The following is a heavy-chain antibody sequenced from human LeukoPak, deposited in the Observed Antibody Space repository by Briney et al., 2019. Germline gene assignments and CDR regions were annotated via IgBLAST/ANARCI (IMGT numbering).Heavy chain of an antibody. D-gene: IGHD3-22*01. J-gene: IGHJ6*02. V-gene: IGHV3-73*01. CDR2: IRIKPDNYAT. CDR3: SRFDLYYHGTYYASDGLDV. Sequence: GGSLRLSCAASGFTFSGSAIHWVRQASGKGLEWLGRIRIKPDNYATAYAASVKGRFTISRDDSKNSAYLQMDSLKAEDTAVYHCSRFDLYYHGTYYASDGLDVWGQGTTVTVSS. CDR1: GFTFSGSA.